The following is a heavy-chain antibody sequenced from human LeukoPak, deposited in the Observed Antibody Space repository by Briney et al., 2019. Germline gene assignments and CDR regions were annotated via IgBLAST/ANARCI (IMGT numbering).Heavy chain of an antibody. V-gene: IGHV3-23*01. Sequence: GGSLRLSCAASGFTFSSYDMHWVRQATGKGLEWVSGISPSGDILYYADSVKGQFTISRDNFKNTVYLQMNSLRAEDTAVYYCARVFYSSGWCYFDYWGQGTLVTVSS. CDR3: ARVFYSSGWCYFDY. CDR1: GFTFSSYD. CDR2: ISPSGDIL. J-gene: IGHJ4*02. D-gene: IGHD6-19*01.